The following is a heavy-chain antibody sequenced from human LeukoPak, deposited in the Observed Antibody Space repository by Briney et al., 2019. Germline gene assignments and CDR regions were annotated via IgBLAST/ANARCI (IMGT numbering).Heavy chain of an antibody. CDR2: IYTSGSS. CDR3: ARAYYYYSTNSCTLPWYFDY. D-gene: IGHD3-22*01. CDR1: GGSISSDTYC. Sequence: SETLSLTCTVSGGSISSDTYCWSWVRQPAGKGLEWIGRIYTSGSSNYNPSLKSRVTISVDTSRTQFSLNLISLIAADTAVYYCARAYYYYSTNSCTLPWYFDYWGRGTLVTVSS. J-gene: IGHJ2*01. V-gene: IGHV4-61*02.